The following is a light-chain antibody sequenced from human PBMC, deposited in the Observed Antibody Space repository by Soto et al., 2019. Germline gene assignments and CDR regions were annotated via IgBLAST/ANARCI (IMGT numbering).Light chain of an antibody. CDR1: QSVTSSY. J-gene: IGKJ5*01. CDR3: QQYGSSPIT. CDR2: GAS. V-gene: IGKV3-20*01. Sequence: EIVLTQSPGTLSLSPGERATLSCRASQSVTSSYLAWYQQKPGQAPRLLVHGASSRATGIPDRFSGSGSGTEFTLTISRLEPVDFAVYYCQQYGSSPITFGQGTRLEIK.